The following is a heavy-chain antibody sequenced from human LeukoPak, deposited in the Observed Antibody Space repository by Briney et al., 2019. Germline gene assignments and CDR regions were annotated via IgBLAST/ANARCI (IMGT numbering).Heavy chain of an antibody. CDR1: GFTFSSYA. V-gene: IGHV3-30*04. J-gene: IGHJ4*02. D-gene: IGHD6-13*01. CDR3: VRGAYSSSWLNFDY. CDR2: IPYDGSNK. Sequence: PGGSLRLSCAASGFTFSSYAMHWVRQAPGKGLEWVALIPYDGSNKYYADSVEGRFTVSRDNSKNTLYLQMNSLRAEDTAVYYCVRGAYSSSWLNFDYWGQGTLVTVSS.